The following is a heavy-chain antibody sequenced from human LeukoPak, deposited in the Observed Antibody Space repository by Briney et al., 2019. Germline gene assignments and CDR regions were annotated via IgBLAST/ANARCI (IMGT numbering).Heavy chain of an antibody. J-gene: IGHJ1*01. CDR2: IFYSGTT. Sequence: SSETLSLTCTVSGGSISSSSYYWGWIRQPPGEGLEWIGSIFYSGTTYYNPSLKSRVTISLDTSKNQFSLNLSSVTAADTAVYYCASAPSNIAAAIITWGQGTLVTVSS. V-gene: IGHV4-39*07. D-gene: IGHD6-13*01. CDR3: ASAPSNIAAAIIT. CDR1: GGSISSSSYY.